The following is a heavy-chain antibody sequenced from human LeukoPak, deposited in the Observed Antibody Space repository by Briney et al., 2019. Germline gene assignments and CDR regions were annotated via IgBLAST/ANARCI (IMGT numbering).Heavy chain of an antibody. CDR3: ARDPSNTSGWKTWFDT. J-gene: IGHJ5*02. D-gene: IGHD6-19*01. Sequence: ASVKVSCEASGYPFNKFGITWVRQAPGQGLEWMGWISCYNGDTHYAQKLQGRVTLTTDTPTTTVYMELRSLGSDDTAVYYCARDPSNTSGWKTWFDTWGQGTPVTVSS. CDR2: ISCYNGDT. V-gene: IGHV1-18*01. CDR1: GYPFNKFG.